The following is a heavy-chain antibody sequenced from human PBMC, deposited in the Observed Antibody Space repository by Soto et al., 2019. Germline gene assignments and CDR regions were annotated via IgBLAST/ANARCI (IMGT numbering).Heavy chain of an antibody. Sequence: GASVKVSCKASGYTFTGYYMHWVRQAPGQGLEWMGWINPNSGGTNYAQKFQGWVTMTRDTSISTAYMELSRLRSDDTAVYYCARAKRWLQGTIDYWGQGTLVTVSS. D-gene: IGHD5-12*01. CDR2: INPNSGGT. CDR3: ARAKRWLQGTIDY. V-gene: IGHV1-2*04. J-gene: IGHJ4*02. CDR1: GYTFTGYY.